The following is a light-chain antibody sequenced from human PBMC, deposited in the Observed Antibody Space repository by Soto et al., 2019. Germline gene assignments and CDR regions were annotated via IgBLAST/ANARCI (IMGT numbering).Light chain of an antibody. CDR2: DVS. CDR1: STDVGGYDY. V-gene: IGLV2-14*01. J-gene: IGLJ1*01. CDR3: SSYTSSNTQV. Sequence: QSVLTQPASVSGSPGESTAISCTGTSTDVGGYDYVSWFQQHPGRAPKLIIYDVSIRPSGVSNRFSGSKSGNTASLIISGLQAEDETDYYCSSYTSSNTQVFGTGTKVTVL.